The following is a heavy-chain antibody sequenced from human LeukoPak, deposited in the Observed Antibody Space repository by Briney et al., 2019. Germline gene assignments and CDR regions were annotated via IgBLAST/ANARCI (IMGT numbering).Heavy chain of an antibody. CDR2: ISGSGGST. Sequence: GGSLRLSCAASGFTFSSYGMSWVRQAPGKGLEWVSVISGSGGSTYYADSVKGRFVVSRDNSKNTLYLQMYSLRADDTAVYYCAKGEEYYDSSHYVHWGQGTLVTVSS. D-gene: IGHD3-22*01. CDR3: AKGEEYYDSSHYVH. J-gene: IGHJ4*02. CDR1: GFTFSSYG. V-gene: IGHV3-23*01.